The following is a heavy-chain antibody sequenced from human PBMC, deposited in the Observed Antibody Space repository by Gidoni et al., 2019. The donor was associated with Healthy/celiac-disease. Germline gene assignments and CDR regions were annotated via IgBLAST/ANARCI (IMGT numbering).Heavy chain of an antibody. CDR1: GFTFSSYS. D-gene: IGHD2-15*01. CDR3: ARGGLSGGSLRGGV. CDR2: ISSSSSTI. V-gene: IGHV3-48*02. J-gene: IGHJ6*02. Sequence: EVQLVESGGGLVQPGGSLRLSCAASGFTFSSYSMNWVSQAPGKGLEWVSYISSSSSTIYYADSVKGRFTISRDNAKNSLYLQMNSLRDEDTAVYYCARGGLSGGSLRGGVWGQGTTVTVSS.